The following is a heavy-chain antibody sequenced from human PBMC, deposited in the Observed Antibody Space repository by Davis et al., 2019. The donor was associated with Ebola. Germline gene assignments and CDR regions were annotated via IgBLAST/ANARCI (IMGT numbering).Heavy chain of an antibody. J-gene: IGHJ4*02. CDR1: GFSLTTNAMC. V-gene: IGHV2-70*11. Sequence: SGPTLVKPTQTLTLTCTFSGFSLTTNAMCVSWIRPPPGKALEWLARIDWDDDKYYSTSLKTRLTISKDTSKNQVVLTMTNMDPVDTATYYCARAQYGSGSFDYWGQGTLVTVSS. CDR2: IDWDDDK. D-gene: IGHD3-10*01. CDR3: ARAQYGSGSFDY.